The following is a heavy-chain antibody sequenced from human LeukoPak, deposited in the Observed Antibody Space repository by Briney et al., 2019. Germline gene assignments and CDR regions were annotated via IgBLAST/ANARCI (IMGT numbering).Heavy chain of an antibody. D-gene: IGHD4-17*01. CDR1: GYTFTGYY. J-gene: IGHJ6*03. CDR3: ARASRDVTTLLRYMDV. CDR2: INPNSGGT. Sequence: ASVTVSCKASGYTFTGYYMNWVRQVPGQGLEWMGWINPNSGGTNYEHKFQGRVTMTRDTSISTAYMELSRLRSDDTGLYYCARASRDVTTLLRYMDVWGKGTTVTVSS. V-gene: IGHV1-2*02.